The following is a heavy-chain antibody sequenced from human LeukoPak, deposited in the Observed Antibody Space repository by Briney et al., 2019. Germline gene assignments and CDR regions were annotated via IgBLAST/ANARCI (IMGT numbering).Heavy chain of an antibody. J-gene: IGHJ4*02. V-gene: IGHV3-21*01. CDR2: ISSSSSYI. Sequence: GGSLRLSCAASGFTFSSYSMNWVRQAPGKGLEWVSSISSSSSYINYADSVKGRFTISRDNAKNSLDLQMNSLRAEDTAVYYCARSFGYGSGGSCFPFDYWGQGTLVTVSS. CDR1: GFTFSSYS. CDR3: ARSFGYGSGGSCFPFDY. D-gene: IGHD2-15*01.